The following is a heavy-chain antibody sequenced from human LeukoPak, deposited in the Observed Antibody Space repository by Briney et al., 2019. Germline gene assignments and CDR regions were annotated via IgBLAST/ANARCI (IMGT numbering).Heavy chain of an antibody. V-gene: IGHV1-24*01. D-gene: IGHD5-18*01. CDR3: ATDLFQAAIHDY. J-gene: IGHJ4*02. Sequence: GASVKVSCKVSGYTLTELSMHWVRQAPGKGLEWMGGFDPEDGETIYAQKFQGRVTMTEDTSTDTAYMELSSLRSEDTAVYYCATDLFQAAIHDYWGQGTLVTVSS. CDR2: FDPEDGET. CDR1: GYTLTELS.